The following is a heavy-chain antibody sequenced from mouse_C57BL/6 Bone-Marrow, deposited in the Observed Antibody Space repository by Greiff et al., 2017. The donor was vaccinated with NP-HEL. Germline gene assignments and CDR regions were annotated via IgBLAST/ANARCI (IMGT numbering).Heavy chain of an antibody. CDR3: AREGYYYGSSAWFAY. CDR2: IDPSDSYT. D-gene: IGHD1-1*01. J-gene: IGHJ3*01. V-gene: IGHV1-69*01. Sequence: VQLQQPGAELVMPGASVKLSCKASGYTFTSYWMHWVKQRPGHGLEWIGEIDPSDSYTNYNQKFKGKTTLTVDKSSSTAYMQLSSLTSEDSAVYYCAREGYYYGSSAWFAYWGQGTLVTVSA. CDR1: GYTFTSYW.